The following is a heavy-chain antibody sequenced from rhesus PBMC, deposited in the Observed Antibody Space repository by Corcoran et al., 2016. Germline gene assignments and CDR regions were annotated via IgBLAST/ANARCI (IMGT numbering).Heavy chain of an antibody. CDR2: RTLSGRP. Sequence: QVQLQESGPGLVKPSETLSLTCAVSGGSISSGYYYWSWISKPPGKGLGWSGTRTLSGRPTYNPSLRRRCPVSRDTSKTQFSLELSSVTDADTAVYYCAREGAWGDYSFDYWGQGVLVTVSS. V-gene: IGHV4-122*02. CDR1: GGSISSGYYY. J-gene: IGHJ4*01. D-gene: IGHD3-34*01. CDR3: AREGAWGDYSFDY.